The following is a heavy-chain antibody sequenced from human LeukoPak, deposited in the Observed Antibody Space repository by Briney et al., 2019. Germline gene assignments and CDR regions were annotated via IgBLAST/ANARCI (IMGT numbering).Heavy chain of an antibody. CDR1: EYTFTGYY. CDR2: INPNSGGT. J-gene: IGHJ4*02. D-gene: IGHD1-1*01. CDR3: ARTAPYAGSWNAKANSYYFDY. Sequence: ASVKVSCKASEYTFTGYYMHWVRQAPGQGLEWMGRINPNSGGTNYAQKFQDRVTMARDTSISTAYMELNSLRSEDTAVYYCARTAPYAGSWNAKANSYYFDYWGQGSLVTVSS. V-gene: IGHV1-2*06.